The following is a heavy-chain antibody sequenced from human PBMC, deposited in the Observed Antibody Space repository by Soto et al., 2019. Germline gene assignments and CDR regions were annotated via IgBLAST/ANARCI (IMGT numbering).Heavy chain of an antibody. J-gene: IGHJ4*02. CDR2: FDPEDGET. Sequence: ASVKVSCRVSGYTLTELSMHCVRQAPGKGLEWMGGFDPEDGETIYAQKFQGRVTMTEDTSTDTAYMELSSLRSEDTAVYYCATRPRPSRGPVDYWGQGTRVTVSS. CDR1: GYTLTELS. CDR3: ATRPRPSRGPVDY. V-gene: IGHV1-24*01. D-gene: IGHD3-10*01.